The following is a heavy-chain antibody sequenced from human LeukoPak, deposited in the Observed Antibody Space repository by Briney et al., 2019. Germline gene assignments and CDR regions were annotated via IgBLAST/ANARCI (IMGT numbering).Heavy chain of an antibody. D-gene: IGHD3-10*01. J-gene: IGHJ6*02. CDR2: INSSGSTI. CDR1: GFTFSSYE. V-gene: IGHV3-48*03. Sequence: GGSLRLSCAASGFTFSSYEMNWVRQAPGKGLEWGSYINSSGSTIYYADSVKGRFTISRDNAKNSLYLQMNSLRAEDTAVYYCARYGSGSYYERLYYYYYGMDVWGQGTTVTVSS. CDR3: ARYGSGSYYERLYYYYYGMDV.